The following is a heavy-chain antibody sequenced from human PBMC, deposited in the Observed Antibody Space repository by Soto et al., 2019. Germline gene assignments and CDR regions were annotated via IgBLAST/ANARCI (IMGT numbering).Heavy chain of an antibody. CDR3: ARGPTRYYFDY. CDR2: IFYSGTT. CDR1: GGSISSYY. J-gene: IGHJ4*02. V-gene: IGHV4-59*01. Sequence: QVQLQESGPGLVKPSETLSLTCTVSGGSISSYYWSWIRQPPGKGLEWIGYIFYSGTTNYNPSLTSRVSISVDTSKNQFSLKLSSVTAADTAVYYCARGPTRYYFDYWGQGTLVTVSS.